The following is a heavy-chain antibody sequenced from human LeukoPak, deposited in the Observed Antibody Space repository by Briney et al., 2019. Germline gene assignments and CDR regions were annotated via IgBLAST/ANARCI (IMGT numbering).Heavy chain of an antibody. Sequence: SETLSLTCTVSGGSISSYYWSWIRPPPGKGPEWSGYIYHSVSANYNPSPKRRVTISVDTSKNQCSLKVSSVTAADTAVYYCAREMSGVVTDYFDYWGQGTLVTVSS. V-gene: IGHV4-59*01. J-gene: IGHJ4*02. CDR2: IYHSVSA. CDR3: AREMSGVVTDYFDY. D-gene: IGHD4-23*01. CDR1: GGSISSYY.